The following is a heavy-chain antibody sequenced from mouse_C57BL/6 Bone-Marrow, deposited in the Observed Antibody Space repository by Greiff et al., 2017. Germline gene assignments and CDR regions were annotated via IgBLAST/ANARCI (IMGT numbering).Heavy chain of an antibody. J-gene: IGHJ2*01. CDR3: ARCVYGNYFDY. Sequence: QVQLQQSGAELVRPGSSVKLSCKASGYTFTSYWMDWVKQRPGQGLEWIGNIYPSDSETHYNQKFKDKATLTVDKSSSTAYMQLSSLTSEDSAVYYCARCVYGNYFDYWGQGTTLTVSS. V-gene: IGHV1-61*01. CDR1: GYTFTSYW. CDR2: IYPSDSET. D-gene: IGHD2-1*01.